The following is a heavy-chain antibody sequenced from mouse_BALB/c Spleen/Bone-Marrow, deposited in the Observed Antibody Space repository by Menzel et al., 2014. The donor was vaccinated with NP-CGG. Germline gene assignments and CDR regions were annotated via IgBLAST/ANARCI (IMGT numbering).Heavy chain of an antibody. V-gene: IGHV5-6-5*01. CDR3: ARRYYGYWYFDV. CDR2: IYSGGST. CDR1: GFTFSTYA. D-gene: IGHD1-1*01. J-gene: IGHJ1*01. Sequence: EVNVVESGGGLVKPGGSLKLSCAASGFTFSTYAMPWVRQTPEKRLEWVASIYSGGSTYYPDSVKARFTISRDNARNILYLQMNSLRSEDTAMYYCARRYYGYWYFDVWGAGTTVTVSS.